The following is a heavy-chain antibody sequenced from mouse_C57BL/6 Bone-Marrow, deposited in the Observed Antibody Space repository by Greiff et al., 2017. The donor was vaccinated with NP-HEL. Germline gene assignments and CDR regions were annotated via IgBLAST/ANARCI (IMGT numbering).Heavy chain of an antibody. CDR3: ARKGEGITTVVAKRGNWYFDV. V-gene: IGHV1-64*01. CDR1: GYTFTSYW. CDR2: IHPNSGST. Sequence: QVQLKQPGAELVKPGASVKLSCKASGYTFTSYWMHWVKQRPGQGLEWIGMIHPNSGSTNYNEKFKSKATLTVDKSSSTAYMQLSSLTSEDSAVYYCARKGEGITTVVAKRGNWYFDVWGTGTTVTVSA. J-gene: IGHJ1*03. D-gene: IGHD1-1*01.